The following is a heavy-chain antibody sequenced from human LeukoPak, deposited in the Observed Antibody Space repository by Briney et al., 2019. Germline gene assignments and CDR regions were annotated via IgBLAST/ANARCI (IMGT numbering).Heavy chain of an antibody. J-gene: IGHJ4*02. CDR2: INAYNGNT. V-gene: IGHV1-18*01. CDR3: ARGEKPYDY. Sequence: ASGEVSCKPSRYTVTSYVNSGGRQAPGQGLEWMGWINAYNGNTNDAQKFQGRVTMTPDTSTSTAYMELRSLRSDDTAVYYCARGEKPYDYWGQGTLVSVSS. CDR1: RYTVTSYV. D-gene: IGHD1-26*01.